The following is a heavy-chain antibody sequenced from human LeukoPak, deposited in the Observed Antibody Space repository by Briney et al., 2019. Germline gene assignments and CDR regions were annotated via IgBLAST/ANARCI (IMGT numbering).Heavy chain of an antibody. CDR3: ARDKAGSGWTYYYYYMDV. CDR2: INPSGGST. V-gene: IGHV1-46*01. Sequence: ASVEVSCEASGYTFTSYYMHWVRQAPGQGLEWMGIINPSGGSTSYAQKFQGRVTMTRDTSTSTVYMELSSLRSEDTAVYYCARDKAGSGWTYYYYYMDVWGKGTTVTVSS. CDR1: GYTFTSYY. J-gene: IGHJ6*03. D-gene: IGHD6-19*01.